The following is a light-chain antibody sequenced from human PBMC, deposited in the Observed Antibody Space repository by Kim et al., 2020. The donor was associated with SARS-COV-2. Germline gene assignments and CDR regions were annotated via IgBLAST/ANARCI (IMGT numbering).Light chain of an antibody. J-gene: IGLJ3*02. Sequence: VTISCTHSGGSIAVNSMQCHQQRPGSAPTTVIYEDNQSPSGVPDRFSGSIDSSSNSASLTISGLKTEDEADYYCQSYDSSNAWVFGGGTQLTVL. CDR2: EDN. CDR3: QSYDSSNAWV. V-gene: IGLV6-57*03. CDR1: GGSIAVNS.